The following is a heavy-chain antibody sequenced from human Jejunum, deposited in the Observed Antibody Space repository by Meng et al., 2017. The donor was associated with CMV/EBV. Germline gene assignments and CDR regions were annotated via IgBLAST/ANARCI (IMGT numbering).Heavy chain of an antibody. CDR3: ATGGWQQPRFDY. V-gene: IGHV3-30*03. CDR2: ISYDGRNI. D-gene: IGHD5-24*01. J-gene: IGHJ4*02. Sequence: SGFTFSSDGMSWVRQAPGKGLEWVAFISYDGRNIYYADSVKGRFTISTDKSKNTLYLQMNSLRGEDTAVYYCATGGWQQPRFDYWGQGTRVTVSS. CDR1: GFTFSSDG.